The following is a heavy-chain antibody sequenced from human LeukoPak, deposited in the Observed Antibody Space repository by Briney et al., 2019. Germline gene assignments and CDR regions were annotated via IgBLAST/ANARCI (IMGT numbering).Heavy chain of an antibody. D-gene: IGHD6-13*01. Sequence: GGSLRLSCAASGSTFSSYSMNWVRQAPGKGLEWVSSISSSSSYIYYADSVKGRFTISRDNAKNSLYLQMNSLRAEDTAVYYCARDSRSLAAAGTRFAYWGQGTLVTVSS. J-gene: IGHJ4*02. CDR1: GSTFSSYS. V-gene: IGHV3-21*01. CDR2: ISSSSSYI. CDR3: ARDSRSLAAAGTRFAY.